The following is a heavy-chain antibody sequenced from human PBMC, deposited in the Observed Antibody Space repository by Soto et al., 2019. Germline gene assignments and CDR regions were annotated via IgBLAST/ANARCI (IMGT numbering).Heavy chain of an antibody. D-gene: IGHD3-16*02. V-gene: IGHV3-15*01. CDR3: TTESFPPPLITFGGVLVHFDD. J-gene: IGHJ4*02. CDR2: IKSKTDGGTT. CDR1: GFTFSNAW. Sequence: GGSLRLSCAASGFTFSNAWMSWVRQAPGKGLEWVGRIKSKTDGGTTDYAAPVKGRFTISRDDSKNTLYLQMNSLKTEDTAVYYCTTESFPPPLITFGGVLVHFDDWGKGTLVPVSS.